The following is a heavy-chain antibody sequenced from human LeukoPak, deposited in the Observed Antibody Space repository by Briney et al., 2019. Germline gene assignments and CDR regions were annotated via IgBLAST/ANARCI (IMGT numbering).Heavy chain of an antibody. J-gene: IGHJ6*03. Sequence: GGSPRLSCAASGFTFDDYGMSWVRQAPGKGLEWVSGINWNGGSTGYADSVKGRFTISRDNAKNSLYLQMNSLRAEDTALYYCARSRNYDDYYYYYMDVWGKGTTVTVSS. CDR1: GFTFDDYG. V-gene: IGHV3-20*04. CDR3: ARSRNYDDYYYYYMDV. D-gene: IGHD1-7*01. CDR2: INWNGGST.